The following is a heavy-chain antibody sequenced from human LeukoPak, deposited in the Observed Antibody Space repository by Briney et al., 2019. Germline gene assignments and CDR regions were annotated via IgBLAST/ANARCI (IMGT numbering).Heavy chain of an antibody. CDR2: ISGSGGST. V-gene: IGHV3-23*01. Sequence: GGSLRLSCAASGFTFGDYVMSWVRQAPGKGLEWVSAISGSGGSTYYADSVRGRFTISRDNSKNTLYLQMSSLRADDTAVYYCAKDRCLTTTCYVDYWGQGTLVTVSS. J-gene: IGHJ4*02. D-gene: IGHD2-2*01. CDR3: AKDRCLTTTCYVDY. CDR1: GFTFGDYV.